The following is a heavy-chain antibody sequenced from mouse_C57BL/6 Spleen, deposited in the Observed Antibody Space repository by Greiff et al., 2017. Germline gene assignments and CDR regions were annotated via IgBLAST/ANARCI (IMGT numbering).Heavy chain of an antibody. Sequence: QVQLQQSGAELVRPGTSVKVSCKASGYAFTNYLIEWVKQRPGPGLEWIGVINPGSGGTNYNEKFKGKATLTADKSSSTAYMQLSSLTSEDSAVYFCASWRFGYYGAMDYWGQGTSVTVSS. V-gene: IGHV1-54*01. D-gene: IGHD2-3*01. CDR1: GYAFTNYL. CDR3: ASWRFGYYGAMDY. CDR2: INPGSGGT. J-gene: IGHJ4*01.